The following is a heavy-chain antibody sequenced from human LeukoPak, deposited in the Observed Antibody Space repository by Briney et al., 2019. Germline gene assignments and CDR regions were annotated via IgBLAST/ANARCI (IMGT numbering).Heavy chain of an antibody. CDR2: ISGSGGST. J-gene: IGHJ4*02. Sequence: GGSLRLSCAVSGITLSNYGMSWVRQAPGKGLEWVAGISGSGGSTNYADSVKGRFSISRDNPKNTLYLQMNSLRAEDTAVYFCARRGVVIRVILVGFHKEAYYFDSWGQGALVTVSS. CDR3: ARRGVVIRVILVGFHKEAYYFDS. D-gene: IGHD3-22*01. V-gene: IGHV3-23*01. CDR1: GITLSNYG.